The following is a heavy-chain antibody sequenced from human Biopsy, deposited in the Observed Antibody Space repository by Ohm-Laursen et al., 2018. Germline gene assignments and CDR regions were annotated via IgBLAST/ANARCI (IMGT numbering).Heavy chain of an antibody. V-gene: IGHV2-70*04. CDR3: ARTRAHNFGALEF. D-gene: IGHD1-1*01. CDR1: GSSLSSTGMR. J-gene: IGHJ4*01. CDR2: IDWDDDK. Sequence: TQTLTLTCSFSGSSLSSTGMRISWVLQPPVKALECLARIDWDDDKFYSPSLETRLSLSKDTTTNQVILTLTDVDTEDTATYYCARTRAHNFGALEFWGQGILVTVSS.